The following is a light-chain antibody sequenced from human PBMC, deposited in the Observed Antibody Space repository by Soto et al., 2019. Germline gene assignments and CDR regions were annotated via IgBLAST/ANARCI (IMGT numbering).Light chain of an antibody. CDR1: QDISNY. CDR2: DAS. Sequence: DLQMPQSPSSLAASVGDRVTITCQASQDISNYLNWYQQKPGKAPKLLIYDASNLETGVPSRFSGSGSGTDFTFTISSLQPEDIATYYCQQYDNLSTFGQGTRLEIK. J-gene: IGKJ5*01. V-gene: IGKV1-33*01. CDR3: QQYDNLST.